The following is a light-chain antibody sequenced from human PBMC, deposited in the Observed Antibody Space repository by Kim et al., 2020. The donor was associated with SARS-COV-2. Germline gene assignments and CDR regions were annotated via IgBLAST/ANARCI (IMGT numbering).Light chain of an antibody. V-gene: IGKV3-20*01. CDR1: ETVTTSY. CDR3: QHYGSSFT. Sequence: SLSPGERAPLACRASETVTTSYLAWYQQKPGQAPRLVIYGASRRATGIPNRFSGSGSGTAFTLTINRLEPEDFATYYCQHYGSSFTFGQGTKLEI. J-gene: IGKJ2*01. CDR2: GAS.